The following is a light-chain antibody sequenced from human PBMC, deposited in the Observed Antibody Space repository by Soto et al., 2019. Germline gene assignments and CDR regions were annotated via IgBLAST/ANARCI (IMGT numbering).Light chain of an antibody. J-gene: IGLJ3*02. V-gene: IGLV1-40*01. CDR3: QSYDSSLSDWV. Sequence: QSVLTQPPSVSGARGQRVTISCTGSGSNIGSGYDVHWYQQLPGTAPKLLIYGNTNRPSGVPDRFSGSKSGTSASLAITGLQAEDEADYYCQSYDSSLSDWVFGGGTQLTVL. CDR1: GSNIGSGYD. CDR2: GNT.